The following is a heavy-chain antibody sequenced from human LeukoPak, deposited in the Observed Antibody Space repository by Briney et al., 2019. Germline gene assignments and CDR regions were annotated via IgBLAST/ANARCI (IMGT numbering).Heavy chain of an antibody. CDR2: ISGSGGST. Sequence: SGGSLRLSCAASGFTFSSYAMSWVRQAPGKGLEWVSAISGSGGSTYYADSVKGRFTISRDNSKNTLYLQMNSLRAEDTAVYYCARDRGTAVVAKRNYYYGMDVWGQGTTVTVSS. D-gene: IGHD6-19*01. CDR1: GFTFSSYA. V-gene: IGHV3-23*01. J-gene: IGHJ6*02. CDR3: ARDRGTAVVAKRNYYYGMDV.